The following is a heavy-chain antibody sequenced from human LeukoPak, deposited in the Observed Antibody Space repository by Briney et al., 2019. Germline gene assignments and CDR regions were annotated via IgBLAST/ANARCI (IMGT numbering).Heavy chain of an antibody. D-gene: IGHD3-10*01. CDR3: VRHAGRAGGQ. V-gene: IGHV3-11*01. CDR1: GFSFGGHY. J-gene: IGHJ4*02. CDR2: ISGNGGDI. Sequence: PGGSLRLSCAASGFSFGGHYMSWVRQAPGKGPEWISYISGNGGDIAYADSVKGRFTTSRDNAKSSLHLQMNSLRVEDTAVYHCVRHAGRAGGQWGQGTLIAVSS.